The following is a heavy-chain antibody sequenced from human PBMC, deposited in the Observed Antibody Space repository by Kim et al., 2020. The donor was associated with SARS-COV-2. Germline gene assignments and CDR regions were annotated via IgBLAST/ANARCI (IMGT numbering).Heavy chain of an antibody. CDR3: ARENWGTYDY. V-gene: IGHV3-33*08. Sequence: GGSLRLSCAASGFNLYNYGMHWVRQTPVKGLEWVAVSKYDGSEEYYADSVRGRFTISRDNSRGTLYLQMNSLRSDDTAGYYCARENWGTYDYWGQGTLVTVSS. D-gene: IGHD3-16*01. CDR2: SKYDGSEE. J-gene: IGHJ4*02. CDR1: GFNLYNYG.